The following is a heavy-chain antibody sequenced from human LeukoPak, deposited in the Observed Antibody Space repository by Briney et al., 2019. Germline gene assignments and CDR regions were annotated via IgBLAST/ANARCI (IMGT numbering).Heavy chain of an antibody. Sequence: PGGSLRLSCAASGFTFSGSAMQVVRQAPGKGLEWVGRIRSKANSYATAYVASVKGRFTISRDDSKNTAYLQMNSLKTEDTAVYYCTRHVDAAPGEQFDLWGQGTLVTVSS. CDR2: IRSKANSYAT. CDR3: TRHVDAAPGEQFDL. D-gene: IGHD6-13*01. J-gene: IGHJ5*02. V-gene: IGHV3-73*01. CDR1: GFTFSGSA.